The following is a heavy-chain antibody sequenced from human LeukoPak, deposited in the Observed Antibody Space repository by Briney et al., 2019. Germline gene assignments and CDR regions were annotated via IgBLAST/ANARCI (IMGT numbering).Heavy chain of an antibody. CDR2: IYYSGST. CDR3: ARHCSGTSCYYYYYMDV. Sequence: SETLSLTCTVSGGSISSYYWSWIRQPPGKGLEWIGYIYYSGSTNYNPSLKSRVTISVDTSKNQFSLKLSSVTAADTAVYYCARHCSGTSCYYYYYMDVWGKGTTVTVSS. D-gene: IGHD2-2*01. V-gene: IGHV4-59*01. CDR1: GGSISSYY. J-gene: IGHJ6*03.